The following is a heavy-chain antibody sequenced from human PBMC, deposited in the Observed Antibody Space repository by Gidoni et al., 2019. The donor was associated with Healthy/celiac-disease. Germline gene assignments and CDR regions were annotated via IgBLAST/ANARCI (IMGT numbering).Heavy chain of an antibody. CDR3: ARDRACSSTSCYHYYYYYGMDV. J-gene: IGHJ6*02. V-gene: IGHV1-46*01. CDR1: GYTFTSYY. CDR2: INPSGGST. D-gene: IGHD2-2*01. Sequence: QVQLVQSGAEVKKPGASVKVSCTASGYTFTSYYMHWVRQAPGQGIAWLGIINPSGGSTSYAQQFQGRVTMTRDTSTSTVYMELSSLRSEDTAVYYCARDRACSSTSCYHYYYYYGMDVWGQGTTVTVSS.